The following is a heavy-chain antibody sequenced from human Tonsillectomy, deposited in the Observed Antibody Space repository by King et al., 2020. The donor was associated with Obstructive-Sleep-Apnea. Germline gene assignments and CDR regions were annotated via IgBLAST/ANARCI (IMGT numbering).Heavy chain of an antibody. Sequence: VQLVESGGGVVQPGGSLRLSCAASGFTFINYGMHWVRQAPGKGLEWVAFIWYDGSHKDYADSVKGRFTISRDNAKNTLDLQMNSLRAEDTAMYYCAKGWGNYFDYWGQGTLVTVSS. D-gene: IGHD7-27*01. V-gene: IGHV3-30*02. CDR3: AKGWGNYFDY. J-gene: IGHJ4*02. CDR2: IWYDGSHK. CDR1: GFTFINYG.